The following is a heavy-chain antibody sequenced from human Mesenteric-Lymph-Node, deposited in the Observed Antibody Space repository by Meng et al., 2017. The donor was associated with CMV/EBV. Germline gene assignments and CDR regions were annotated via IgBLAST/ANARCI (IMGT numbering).Heavy chain of an antibody. D-gene: IGHD3-9*01. CDR1: GGSISSSSYY. V-gene: IGHV4-39*07. CDR2: IYYSGST. Sequence: SETLSLTCTVSGGSISSSSYYWGWIRQPPGKGLEWIGSIYYSGSTYYNPSLKSRVTISVDTSKNQFSLKLSSVTAADTATYYCARGFDPYCFDHWGQGTLVTVSS. J-gene: IGHJ4*02. CDR3: ARGFDPYCFDH.